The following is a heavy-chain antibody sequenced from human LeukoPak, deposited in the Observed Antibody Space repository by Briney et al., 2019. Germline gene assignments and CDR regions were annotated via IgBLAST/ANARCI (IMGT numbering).Heavy chain of an antibody. CDR1: GGSISSYY. D-gene: IGHD3-10*01. J-gene: IGHJ4*02. V-gene: IGHV4-4*07. CDR3: ARVPMVRGVIRIDY. Sequence: PSETLSLTCTVSGGSISSYYWSWIRQPAGKGLEWIGRIYTSGSTNYNPSLKSRVTMSVDTSKNQFSLKLSSVTAADTAVYYCARVPMVRGVIRIDYWGQGTLVTVSS. CDR2: IYTSGST.